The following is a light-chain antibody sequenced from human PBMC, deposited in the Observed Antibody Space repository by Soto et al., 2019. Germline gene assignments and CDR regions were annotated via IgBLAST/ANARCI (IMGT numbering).Light chain of an antibody. CDR3: QQGYSNPWT. CDR1: QSISSY. V-gene: IGKV1-39*01. CDR2: DAS. J-gene: IGKJ1*01. Sequence: DIQMTQSPSSLSASVGDRVTITCRASQSISSYLNWYQQKPGKAPKLLIYDASSLQSGVPSRFSGSGSGTEFTLTISGLQPDDFATYYCQQGYSNPWTFGQGTKVDIK.